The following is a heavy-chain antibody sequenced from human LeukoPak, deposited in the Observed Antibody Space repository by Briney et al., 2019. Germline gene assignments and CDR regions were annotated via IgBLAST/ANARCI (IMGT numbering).Heavy chain of an antibody. CDR2: ISAYNGNT. CDR1: GYTFTRYG. CDR3: ARDYSSGWYAFDY. V-gene: IGHV1-18*01. J-gene: IGHJ4*02. Sequence: ASVKVSCKASGYTFTRYGVSWVRQAPGQGLEWMGWISAYNGNTNYAQKLQGRVTMTTDTSTSTPYMELRSLRSDDTAFYYCARDYSSGWYAFDYWGQGTLVTVSS. D-gene: IGHD6-19*01.